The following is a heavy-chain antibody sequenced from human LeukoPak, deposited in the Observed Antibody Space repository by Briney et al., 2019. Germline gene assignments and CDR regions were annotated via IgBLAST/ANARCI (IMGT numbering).Heavy chain of an antibody. J-gene: IGHJ1*01. CDR3: ATYNSRNARGLQS. V-gene: IGHV3-7*01. Sequence: PGGSLRLSCAASGFTFSNAWMTWVRQTPGKGLEWVANIKTDGSEKYYVDSVKGRFTISRDNAKNSLYLQMNSLRAEDTAVYYCATYNSRNARGLQSWGQSTLVTVSS. CDR1: GFTFSNAW. D-gene: IGHD3-22*01. CDR2: IKTDGSEK.